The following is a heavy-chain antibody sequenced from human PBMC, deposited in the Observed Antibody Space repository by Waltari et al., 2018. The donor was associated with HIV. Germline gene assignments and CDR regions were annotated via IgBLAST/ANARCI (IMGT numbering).Heavy chain of an antibody. CDR2: RKEDGSEK. J-gene: IGHJ4*02. D-gene: IGHD6-13*01. Sequence: EVQLVESGGGLVQPGGSLRLSCAASGFTFSSYWMSWVRQAPGKGLEWVANRKEDGSEKYYVDSVKGRFTISRDNAKNSLYLQMNSLRAEDTAVYYCASHSSSWPRWGQGTLVTVSS. CDR1: GFTFSSYW. CDR3: ASHSSSWPR. V-gene: IGHV3-7*01.